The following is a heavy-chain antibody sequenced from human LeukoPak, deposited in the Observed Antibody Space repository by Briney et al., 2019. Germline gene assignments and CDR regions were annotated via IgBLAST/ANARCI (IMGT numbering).Heavy chain of an antibody. Sequence: GGSLRLSCAAAGFTFSSYWMTWVRQAPGKGLEWVASLNEDGSKRSYVGSVKGRFTISRDNAQKSVYLQMNSLTAEDTAVYYCARAVTSMDGYWGQGTLVTVSS. J-gene: IGHJ4*02. D-gene: IGHD5-18*01. CDR3: ARAVTSMDGY. CDR1: GFTFSSYW. V-gene: IGHV3-7*03. CDR2: LNEDGSKR.